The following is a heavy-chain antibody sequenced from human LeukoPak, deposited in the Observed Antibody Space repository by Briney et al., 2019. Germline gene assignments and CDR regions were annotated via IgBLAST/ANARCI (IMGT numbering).Heavy chain of an antibody. V-gene: IGHV4-39*01. CDR2: IYYSGST. J-gene: IGHJ4*02. CDR3: ASQQQWLDDGFDY. D-gene: IGHD6-19*01. CDR1: GGSISSSSYY. Sequence: SETLSLTCTVSGGSISSSSYYWGWIRQPPGKGLEWIGSIYYSGSTYYNPSLKSRVTISVDTSKNQFSLKLSSVTAADTAVYYCASQQQWLDDGFDYWGQGTLVTVSS.